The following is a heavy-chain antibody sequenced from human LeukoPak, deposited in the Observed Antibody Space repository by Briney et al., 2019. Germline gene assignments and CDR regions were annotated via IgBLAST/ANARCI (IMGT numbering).Heavy chain of an antibody. Sequence: SETLSLTCTVSGGSISSSNWRSWVRQPPGKGLEWIGEIYHSGSTNYNPSLKSRVTISVDKSKNQFSLRLSSVTAADTAVYYCARDRRTKGPFDYWGQGTLVTVSA. CDR1: GGSISSSNW. CDR2: IYHSGST. CDR3: ARDRRTKGPFDY. V-gene: IGHV4-4*02. J-gene: IGHJ4*02.